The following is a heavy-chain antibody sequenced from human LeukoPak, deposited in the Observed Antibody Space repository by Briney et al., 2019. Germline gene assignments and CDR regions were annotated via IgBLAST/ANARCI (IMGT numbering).Heavy chain of an antibody. CDR1: GGTLNTHI. CDR3: ARVNLRGSQYNWFDP. D-gene: IGHD1-26*01. Sequence: SVKVSCKASGGTLNTHIFTWVRQAPGQGLEWMGRITPIIDTTKYAQKFQGRMTITADKSTSTIYMELSSLRSDDTAVYYCARVNLRGSQYNWFDPRGQGTPVTVSS. J-gene: IGHJ5*02. V-gene: IGHV1-69*08. CDR2: ITPIIDTT.